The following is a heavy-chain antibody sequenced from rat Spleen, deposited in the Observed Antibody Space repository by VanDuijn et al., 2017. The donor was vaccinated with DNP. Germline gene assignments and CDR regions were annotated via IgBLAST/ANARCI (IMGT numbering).Heavy chain of an antibody. V-gene: IGHV3-1*01. CDR2: ISYSGST. CDR3: ARGTGSWFAF. J-gene: IGHJ3*01. D-gene: IGHD1-5*01. Sequence: EVQLQESGPGLVKPSQSLSLTCSVTGNSITSNYWGWIRTFPGNEMEWIGHISYSGSTTYNPSLKSRISITRDTSKNQFFLQLNSVNSEDTATFYCARGTGSWFAFWGQGTLVTVSS. CDR1: GNSITSNY.